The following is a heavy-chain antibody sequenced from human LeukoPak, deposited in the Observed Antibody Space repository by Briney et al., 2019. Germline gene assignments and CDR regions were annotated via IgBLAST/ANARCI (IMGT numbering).Heavy chain of an antibody. J-gene: IGHJ4*02. D-gene: IGHD3-10*01. CDR2: ISSTSSDL. CDR3: ARAAGHYFDY. CDR1: GFNFKSYS. Sequence: PGGSLRLSCAASGFNFKSYSMNWVRQAPGKVLVWVSFISSTSSDLLYADSVKGRFTVSRDNGKNSLYLQMNSLRAGDTAVYYCARAAGHYFDYWGQGSLVTVSS. V-gene: IGHV3-21*06.